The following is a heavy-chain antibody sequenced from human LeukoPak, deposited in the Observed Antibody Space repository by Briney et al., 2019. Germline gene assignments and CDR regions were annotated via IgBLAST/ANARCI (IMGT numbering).Heavy chain of an antibody. CDR2: ICSGGST. Sequence: GGYLRLSCAASGFTVSSNYMSWVRQAPGKGLEWVSVICSGGSTYYADSVKGRFTISRDNSKNTLYLQMNSLRSEDTAVYYCARGYCSGGSCYDPLGYWGQGTLVTVSS. CDR1: GFTVSSNY. D-gene: IGHD2-15*01. V-gene: IGHV3-53*05. CDR3: ARGYCSGGSCYDPLGY. J-gene: IGHJ4*02.